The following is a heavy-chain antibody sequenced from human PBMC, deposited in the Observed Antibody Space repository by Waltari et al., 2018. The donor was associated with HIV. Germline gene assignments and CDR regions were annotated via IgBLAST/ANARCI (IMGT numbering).Heavy chain of an antibody. D-gene: IGHD5-18*01. CDR2: ISWNSGSI. CDR3: AKDTHSSGRGYFDY. CDR1: GFTFDDYA. V-gene: IGHV3-9*01. Sequence: EVQLVESGGGLVQPGRSLRLSCAASGFTFDDYAMHWVRQAPGKGLGWVSGISWNSGSIGYADSVKGRFTISRDNAKNSLYLQMNSLRAEDTALYYCAKDTHSSGRGYFDYWGQGTLVTVSS. J-gene: IGHJ4*02.